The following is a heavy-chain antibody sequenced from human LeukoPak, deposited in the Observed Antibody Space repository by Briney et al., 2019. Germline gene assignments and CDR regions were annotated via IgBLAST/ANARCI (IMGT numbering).Heavy chain of an antibody. Sequence: PGGSLRLSCAVSEFPFSDSWMCWVRQAPGKGLEGVANIKKDGSGISYVDSVQGRFIISRDNAKNSLYLQMNSLRVEDTAVYFCAGGNSMNVWGKGTAVTVSS. V-gene: IGHV3-7*03. J-gene: IGHJ6*04. CDR1: EFPFSDSW. CDR2: IKKDGSGI. D-gene: IGHD1/OR15-1a*01. CDR3: AGGNSMNV.